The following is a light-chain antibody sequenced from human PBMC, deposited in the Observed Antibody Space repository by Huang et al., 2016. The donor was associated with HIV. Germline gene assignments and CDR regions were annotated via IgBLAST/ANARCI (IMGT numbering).Light chain of an antibody. Sequence: DIQMTPSPSSLSASVGDRVTITCQASQDISNYLNWYQQKPGQAPKLLIYDASNLETGVPSRFTGSGSGTDFTFTISSLQPEDIATYYCQQYDNFPYTFGQGTKLEIK. CDR2: DAS. CDR3: QQYDNFPYT. J-gene: IGKJ2*01. CDR1: QDISNY. V-gene: IGKV1-33*01.